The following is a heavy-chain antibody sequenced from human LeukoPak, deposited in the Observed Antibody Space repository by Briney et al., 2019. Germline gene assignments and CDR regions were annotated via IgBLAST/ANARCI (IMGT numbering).Heavy chain of an antibody. CDR2: INHSGST. V-gene: IGHV4-34*01. CDR1: GGSFSGYY. D-gene: IGHD5-18*01. CDR3: ARAGRGYSYGYHFGY. Sequence: PSETLSLTCAVYGGSFSGYYWSWIRQPPGKGLECIGEINHSGSTNYNPSLKSRVTISVDTSKNQFSLKLSSVTAADTAVYYCARAGRGYSYGYHFGYWGQGTLVTVSS. J-gene: IGHJ4*02.